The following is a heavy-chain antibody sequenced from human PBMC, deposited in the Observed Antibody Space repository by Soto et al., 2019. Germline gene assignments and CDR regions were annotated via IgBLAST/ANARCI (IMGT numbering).Heavy chain of an antibody. CDR1: GFTFTHYW. J-gene: IGHJ4*02. D-gene: IGHD4-4*01. CDR2: IWYDGSNT. CDR3: ARTVGMAHFDY. V-gene: IGHV3-33*08. Sequence: GGSLRLSCVASGFTFTHYWMGWVRQAPGKGLEWVGFIWYDGSNTFYAESVKGRFTISRDNSKNTVYLQMNSLRADDTALYYCARTVGMAHFDYWGQGTLVTVSS.